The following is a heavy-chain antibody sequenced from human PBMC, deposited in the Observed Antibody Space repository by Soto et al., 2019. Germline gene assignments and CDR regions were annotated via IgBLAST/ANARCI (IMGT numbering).Heavy chain of an antibody. Sequence: QVQLQESGPGLVKPSETLSLTCTVSGGSISSYYWSWIRQPPGKGLEWIGYIYYSGSTNYNPSLKSRVTIAVDTSKNQFSLMRSSVIDADAAGYYSARLWGWSVDYWDQGTLVTVSS. CDR3: ARLWGWSVDY. D-gene: IGHD6-19*01. CDR1: GGSISSYY. J-gene: IGHJ4*02. V-gene: IGHV4-59*08. CDR2: IYYSGST.